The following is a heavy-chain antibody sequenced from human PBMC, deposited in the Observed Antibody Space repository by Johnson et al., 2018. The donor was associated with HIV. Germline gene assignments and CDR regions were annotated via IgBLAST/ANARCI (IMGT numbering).Heavy chain of an antibody. CDR1: GFTFRGYD. V-gene: IGHV3-13*01. CDR2: VGLRGDT. J-gene: IGHJ3*02. CDR3: ARGVAGVPGLDDVFDI. D-gene: IGHD3/OR15-3a*01. Sequence: VQLVESGGGLVQPGGSLRLSCAASGFTFRGYDMHWVRQDSEKGLEWVSGVGLRGDTHYSDSVKGRLTISREDARESVFRQMNSLRAGDTALYFCARGVAGVPGLDDVFDIWGQGTMVTVSP.